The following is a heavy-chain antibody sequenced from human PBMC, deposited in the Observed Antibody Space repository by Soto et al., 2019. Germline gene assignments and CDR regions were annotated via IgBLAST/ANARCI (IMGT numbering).Heavy chain of an antibody. D-gene: IGHD2-2*01. CDR3: ARSQGSSTSLEIYYYYYYGMDV. Sequence: QVQLVQSGAEVKKPGSSVKVSCKASGGTFSSYAISWVRQAPGQGLEWMGGIIPISGTANYAQKFQGRVTITADESTSTAYMELSSLISEDTAVYYCARSQGSSTSLEIYYYYYYGMDVRGQGTTVTVSS. J-gene: IGHJ6*02. CDR1: GGTFSSYA. V-gene: IGHV1-69*01. CDR2: IIPISGTA.